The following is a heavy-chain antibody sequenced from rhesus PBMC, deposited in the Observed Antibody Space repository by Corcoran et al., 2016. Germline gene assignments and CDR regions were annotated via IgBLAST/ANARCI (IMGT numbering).Heavy chain of an antibody. CDR2: ISESGGTI. Sequence: DVQLVESGGGLGKPGGSLRLSRVASGFTFSSYVMHWVRQAPGKGLEWVSVISESGGTIYYAVSVKDPFTISRDNAKNSLFLQMDSLRAEGTAVYYCASSGIAAAANFDYWGQGVLVTVSS. V-gene: IGHV3S26*01. D-gene: IGHD6-25*01. J-gene: IGHJ4*01. CDR3: ASSGIAAAANFDY. CDR1: GFTFSSYV.